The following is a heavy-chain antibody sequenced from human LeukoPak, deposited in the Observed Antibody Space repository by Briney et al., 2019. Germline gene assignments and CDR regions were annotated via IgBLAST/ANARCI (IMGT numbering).Heavy chain of an antibody. D-gene: IGHD7-27*01. CDR1: GGTFSSYA. V-gene: IGHV1-69*05. CDR2: IIPIFGTA. J-gene: IGHJ4*02. CDR3: ARSGWPPPLGYFDY. Sequence: ASVKVSCKASGGTFSSYAISWVRQAPGQGLEWMGGIIPIFGTANYAQKFQGRVTITTDESTSTAYMELSSLRSEDTAVYYCARSGWPPPLGYFDYWGQGTLVTVSS.